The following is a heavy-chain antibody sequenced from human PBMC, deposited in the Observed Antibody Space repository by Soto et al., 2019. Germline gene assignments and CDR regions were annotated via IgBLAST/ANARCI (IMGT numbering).Heavy chain of an antibody. D-gene: IGHD1-20*01. Sequence: GASVKVSCKASGYTFTGYYMHWVRQAPGQGLEWMGWINPNSGGTNYAQKFQGWVTMTRDTSISTAYMELSRLRSDDTAVYYCAADYPPIKYGMDVWGQGTTVTVSS. V-gene: IGHV1-2*04. CDR3: AADYPPIKYGMDV. CDR2: INPNSGGT. CDR1: GYTFTGYY. J-gene: IGHJ6*02.